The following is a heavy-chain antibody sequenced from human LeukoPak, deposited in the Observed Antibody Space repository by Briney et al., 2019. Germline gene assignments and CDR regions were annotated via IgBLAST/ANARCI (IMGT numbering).Heavy chain of an antibody. V-gene: IGHV3-33*01. CDR1: GFTFSSYG. CDR3: ARGLVALDY. CDR2: IWYDGSNK. J-gene: IGHJ4*02. Sequence: GKSLRLSCAASGFTFSSYGMHWVRQAPGKGLEWVAVIWYDGSNKYYADSVKGRFTISRDNAKNTLYLQMNSLRVEDTAVYYCARGLVALDYWGQGTLVTVSS. D-gene: IGHD2-21*01.